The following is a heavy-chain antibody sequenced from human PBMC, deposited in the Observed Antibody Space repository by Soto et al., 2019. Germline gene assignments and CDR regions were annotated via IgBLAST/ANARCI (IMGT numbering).Heavy chain of an antibody. D-gene: IGHD1-26*01. CDR3: ARDPPFADTVGATDAFDI. J-gene: IGHJ3*02. CDR1: GFTVSSNY. V-gene: IGHV3-53*02. CDR2: IYSGGST. Sequence: EVQLVETGGGLIQPGGSLRLSCAASGFTVSSNYMSWVRQAPGKGLEWVSVIYSGGSTYYADSVKGRFTISRDNSKNTLYLQMNSLRAEDTAVYYCARDPPFADTVGATDAFDIWGQGTMVTVSS.